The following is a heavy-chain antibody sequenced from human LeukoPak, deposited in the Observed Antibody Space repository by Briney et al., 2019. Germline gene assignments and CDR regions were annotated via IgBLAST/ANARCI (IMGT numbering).Heavy chain of an antibody. V-gene: IGHV4-59*08. J-gene: IGHJ4*02. CDR2: IFYSGIT. Sequence: PPETLSLTCTVSGGSISSYYWSWIRQPPGKGLEWIGYIFYSGITNYNPSLSLKSRVTISVDTSKNRFSLKLSSVTAADTAVYYCATGSGSYYKPFDYWGQGTLVTVSS. D-gene: IGHD3-10*01. CDR1: GGSISSYY. CDR3: ATGSGSYYKPFDY.